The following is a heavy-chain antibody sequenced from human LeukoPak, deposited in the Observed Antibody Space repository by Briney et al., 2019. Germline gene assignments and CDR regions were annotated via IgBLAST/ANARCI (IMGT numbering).Heavy chain of an antibody. CDR2: ISGGSGST. CDR3: AKRRVESGGYHSTD. CDR1: GCTFSSYA. Sequence: GGSLRLSCAASGCTFSSYAMSWVRQAPGKGLAWVSTISGGSGSTYCADSVKGRFTISRDNSKNTLYLQMNSLRDEDTAVYYCAKRRVESGGYHSTDWGQGTLVTVSS. V-gene: IGHV3-23*01. D-gene: IGHD3-22*01. J-gene: IGHJ4*02.